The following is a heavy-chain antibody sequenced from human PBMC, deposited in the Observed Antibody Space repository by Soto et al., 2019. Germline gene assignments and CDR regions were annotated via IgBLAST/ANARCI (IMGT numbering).Heavy chain of an antibody. J-gene: IGHJ4*02. D-gene: IGHD1-26*01. CDR1: GYTFTSYD. CDR3: ARGRRGNIVGATTGSYYFDY. CDR2: MNPNSGNT. Sequence: QVQLVQSGAEVKKPGASVKVSCKASGYTFTSYDINWVRQATGQGLEWMGWMNPNSGNTGYAQKFQGRVTMTRNTSISTAYMELSSLRSEDTAVYYCARGRRGNIVGATTGSYYFDYWGQGTLVTVSS. V-gene: IGHV1-8*01.